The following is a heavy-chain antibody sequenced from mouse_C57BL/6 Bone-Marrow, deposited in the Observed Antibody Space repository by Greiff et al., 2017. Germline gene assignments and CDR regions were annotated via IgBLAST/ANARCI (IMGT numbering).Heavy chain of an antibody. CDR3: ARGHYYGSSFYAMDY. J-gene: IGHJ4*01. CDR2: IYPRDGST. D-gene: IGHD1-1*01. CDR1: GYTFTSYD. Sequence: VKLQQSGPELVKPGASVKLSCKASGYTFTSYDINWVKQRPGQGLEWIGWIYPRDGSTKYNEKFKGTATLTVDTSSSTAYMELHSLTYEDSAVYFCARGHYYGSSFYAMDYWGQGTSVTVSS. V-gene: IGHV1-85*01.